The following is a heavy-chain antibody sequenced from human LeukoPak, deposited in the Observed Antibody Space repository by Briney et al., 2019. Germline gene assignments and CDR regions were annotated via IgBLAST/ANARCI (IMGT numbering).Heavy chain of an antibody. V-gene: IGHV1-8*01. D-gene: IGHD5-18*01. CDR1: GYTFTSYD. CDR2: MNPNSGNT. J-gene: IGHJ6*02. CDR3: TRNNQQLSPNYYYGMDV. Sequence: ASVKVSCKASGYTFTSYDINWVRQATGQGLEWMGWMNPNSGNTGYAQKFQGRVTMTRNTSISTAYMELSRLRSDTAAVYYCTRNNQQLSPNYYYGMDVWGQGTTVTVSS.